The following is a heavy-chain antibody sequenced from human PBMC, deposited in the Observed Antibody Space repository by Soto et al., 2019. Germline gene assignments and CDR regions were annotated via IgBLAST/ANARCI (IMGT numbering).Heavy chain of an antibody. CDR1: GGSISSYY. Sequence: SETLSLTCTVSGGSISSYYWSWIRQPPGKGLEWIGYIYYSGSTNYNPSLKSRVTISVDTSKNQFSLKLSSVTAADTAVYYCARVPYYYYGMDVWGKGTTVTVCS. CDR3: ARVPYYYYGMDV. V-gene: IGHV4-59*01. J-gene: IGHJ6*04. CDR2: IYYSGST.